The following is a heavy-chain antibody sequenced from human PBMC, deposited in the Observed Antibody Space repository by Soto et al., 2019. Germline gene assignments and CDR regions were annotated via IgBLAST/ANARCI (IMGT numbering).Heavy chain of an antibody. V-gene: IGHV1-18*01. J-gene: IGHJ4*02. CDR2: ISAYNGNT. CDR1: GYTFTNYA. Sequence: QVPLVQSGAEVKKPGASVKVSCKASGYTFTNYAISWVRQAPGQGLEWRGWISAYNGNTNYAQKLRGRVTMTTDTSTSTAYRELRSLRSDDTAVYYCARDSPPVDYWGQGTLVTVSS. CDR3: ARDSPPVDY.